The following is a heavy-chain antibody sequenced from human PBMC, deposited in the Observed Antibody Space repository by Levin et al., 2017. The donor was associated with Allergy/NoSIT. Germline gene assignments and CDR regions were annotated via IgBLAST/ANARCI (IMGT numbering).Heavy chain of an antibody. CDR3: TRDPRLLYGPPRNSVDY. CDR1: GFIFGDYA. V-gene: IGHV3-49*03. J-gene: IGHJ4*02. D-gene: IGHD2-2*02. CDR2: IRSKAYGGTT. Sequence: PGESLKISCTASGFIFGDYAMSWFRQAPGKGLEWVGFIRSKAYGGTTEYAASVKGRFTISRDDSNSIAYLQMNSLKTADTAVYYWTRDPRLLYGPPRNSVDYCGQGTLVTVSS.